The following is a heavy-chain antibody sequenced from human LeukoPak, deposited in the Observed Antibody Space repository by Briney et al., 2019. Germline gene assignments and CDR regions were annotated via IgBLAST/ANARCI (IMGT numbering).Heavy chain of an antibody. V-gene: IGHV1-69*05. Sequence: SVKVSCKASGGTFSSYAISWVRQAPGQGLEWMGRIIPIFGTANYAQKFQGRVTITTDESTSTAYMELSNLRSEDTAVYYCARDTSDTAMGHWGQGTLVTVSS. CDR2: IIPIFGTA. CDR3: ARDTSDTAMGH. CDR1: GGTFSSYA. J-gene: IGHJ4*02. D-gene: IGHD5-18*01.